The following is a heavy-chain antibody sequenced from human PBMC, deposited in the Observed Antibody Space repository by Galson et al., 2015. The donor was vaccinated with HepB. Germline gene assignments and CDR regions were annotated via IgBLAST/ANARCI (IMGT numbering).Heavy chain of an antibody. V-gene: IGHV1-2*04. D-gene: IGHD2-2*01. CDR2: INPNSGGT. J-gene: IGHJ6*04. CDR3: ARGGIVVVPAAPDMDV. CDR1: GYTFTGYY. Sequence: SVKVSCKASGYTFTGYYMHWVRQAPGQGLEWMGWINPNSGGTNYAQKFQGWVTMTRDTSISTAYMELSRLRSDDTAAYYCARGGIVVVPAAPDMDVWGKGTTVTVSS.